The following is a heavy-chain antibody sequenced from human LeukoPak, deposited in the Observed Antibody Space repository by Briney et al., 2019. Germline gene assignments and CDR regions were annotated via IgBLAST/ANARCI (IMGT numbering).Heavy chain of an antibody. J-gene: IGHJ3*02. CDR1: GGSFSGYY. CDR2: INHSGST. CDR3: AREGKSCPNDAFDI. Sequence: SETLSLTCAVYGGSFSGYYWSWIRQPPGKGLEWIGEINHSGSTNYNPSLKSRVTISVDTSKNQFSLKLSSVTAADTAVYYCAREGKSCPNDAFDIWGQGTMVTVSS. V-gene: IGHV4-34*01.